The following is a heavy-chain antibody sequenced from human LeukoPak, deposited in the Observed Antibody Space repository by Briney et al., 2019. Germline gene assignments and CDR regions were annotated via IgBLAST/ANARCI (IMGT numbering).Heavy chain of an antibody. Sequence: ASVKVSCKASAYTFTGHYIHWVRQAPGQGLEWVGWVNPKSGGTNYAQKFLDRVTMTTDMSISTAYMELIRLRSRDTAVYFCARGSSKYLFGYYMDVWGKGTSIIVSS. D-gene: IGHD4-11*01. CDR1: AYTFTGHY. V-gene: IGHV1-2*02. CDR3: ARGSSKYLFGYYMDV. J-gene: IGHJ6*03. CDR2: VNPKSGGT.